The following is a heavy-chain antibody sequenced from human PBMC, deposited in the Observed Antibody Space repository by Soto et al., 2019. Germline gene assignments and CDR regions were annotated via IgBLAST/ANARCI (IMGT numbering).Heavy chain of an antibody. CDR1: GYTFTSYA. D-gene: IGHD2-15*01. CDR3: ARVVAGIVGGMNV. J-gene: IGHJ6*02. CDR2: INAGNGNT. Sequence: QVQLVQSGAEVKKPGASVKVSCKASGYTFTSYAMHWVLQAPGQRLEWMGWINAGNGNTKYSQKFQGRVTITRDTSASTAYMELSSLRSEDTAVYYGARVVAGIVGGMNVLGQGTTVTVSS. V-gene: IGHV1-3*01.